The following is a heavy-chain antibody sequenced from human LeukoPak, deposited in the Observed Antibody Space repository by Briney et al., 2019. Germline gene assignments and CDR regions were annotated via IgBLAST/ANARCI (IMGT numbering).Heavy chain of an antibody. CDR2: IKQDGSET. J-gene: IGHJ5*02. CDR1: GFIFTTYW. V-gene: IGHV3-7*01. CDR3: ARRYCSGGSCYSFRGDWFDP. D-gene: IGHD2-15*01. Sequence: GGSLRLSCGASGFIFTTYWMNWVRQAPGKGLEWVANIKQDGSETYYVDSVKGRFTISRDNDKNSVYLQMGSLRAEDTAVYYCARRYCSGGSCYSFRGDWFDPWGQGTLVTVSS.